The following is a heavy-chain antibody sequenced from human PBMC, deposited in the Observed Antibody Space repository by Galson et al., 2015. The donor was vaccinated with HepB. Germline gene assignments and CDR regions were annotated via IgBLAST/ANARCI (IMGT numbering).Heavy chain of an antibody. D-gene: IGHD3-16*01. V-gene: IGHV3-21*01. CDR3: ARDFCGSDICPPPL. CDR2: ISSASNYI. Sequence: SLRLSCAASGFTFRDYSMNWVRQAPGKGLEWVSSISSASNYIYYADSVKGRFTVSRDNAKKSLYLQMNSLRAEDTAVYYCARDFCGSDICPPPLWGQGTLVIVSS. J-gene: IGHJ4*02. CDR1: GFTFRDYS.